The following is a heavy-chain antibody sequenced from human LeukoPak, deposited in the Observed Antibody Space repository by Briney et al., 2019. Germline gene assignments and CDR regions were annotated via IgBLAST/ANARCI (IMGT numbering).Heavy chain of an antibody. CDR2: IYHSGST. J-gene: IGHJ5*02. CDR1: GGSISSGGYS. Sequence: SETLSLTCAVSGGSISSGGYSWSWIRQPPGKGLEWIGYIYHSGSTYYNPSPKSRVTISVDRSKNQFSLKLSSVTAADTAVYYCARGGITMVRGVKGSWFDPWGQGTLVTVSS. CDR3: ARGGITMVRGVKGSWFDP. V-gene: IGHV4-30-2*01. D-gene: IGHD3-10*01.